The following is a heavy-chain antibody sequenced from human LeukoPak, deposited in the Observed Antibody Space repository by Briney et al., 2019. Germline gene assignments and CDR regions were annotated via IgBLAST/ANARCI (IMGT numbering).Heavy chain of an antibody. CDR2: IYYTGST. J-gene: IGHJ4*02. V-gene: IGHV4-39*01. CDR1: GASISGGTYY. Sequence: SKTLSLTCSVSGASISGGTYYWGWIRQPPGKGLEWISSIYYTGSTYDNPSLKSRVTISVDTSKNQFSLKLSSVTAADTAVYYCARRGGSGRAFDYWGQGTLVTVSS. D-gene: IGHD1-26*01. CDR3: ARRGGSGRAFDY.